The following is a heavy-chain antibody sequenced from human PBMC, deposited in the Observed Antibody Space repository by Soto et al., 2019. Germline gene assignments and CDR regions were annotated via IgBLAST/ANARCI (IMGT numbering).Heavy chain of an antibody. V-gene: IGHV4-31*03. CDR1: GGSISSGGYY. CDR2: IYYSGST. Sequence: SETLSLTCTVSGGSISSGGYYWSWIRQHPGKGLEWIGYIYYSGSTYYNPSLKSRVTISVDTSKNQFSLKLSSVTAADTAVYYCARDLSGTGVTWGQGTLVTVSS. CDR3: ARDLSGTGVT. D-gene: IGHD7-27*01. J-gene: IGHJ5*02.